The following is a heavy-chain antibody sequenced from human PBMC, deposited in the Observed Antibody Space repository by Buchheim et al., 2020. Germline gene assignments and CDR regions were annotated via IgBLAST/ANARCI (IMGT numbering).Heavy chain of an antibody. V-gene: IGHV4-59*01. CDR3: ARGGQWLATIGGYYFDY. J-gene: IGHJ4*02. CDR2: IYYRGST. CDR1: GGSISSCY. Sequence: QVQLQESGPGLVKPSETLSLTCTVSGGSISSCYWSWIRQPPGKGLEWIGYIYYRGSTNYNLSLTSRVTISVDTSKNQFSLTLSSVTAADTAVYYCARGGQWLATIGGYYFDYWGQGTL. D-gene: IGHD6-19*01.